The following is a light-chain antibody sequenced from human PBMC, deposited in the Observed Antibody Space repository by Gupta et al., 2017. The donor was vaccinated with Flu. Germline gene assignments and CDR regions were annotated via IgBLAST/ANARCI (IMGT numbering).Light chain of an antibody. V-gene: IGLV3-25*01. CDR2: KDS. CDR3: QAAEGGGTYTGV. J-gene: IGLJ3*02. CDR1: ACPGKY. Sequence: QSARIACRGDACPGKYAYWYHQKPGRAPVLLLYKDSERPSGRPERFSGCNSGTTVTLPTSGVHAEEEEAYYCQAAEGGGTYTGVFGGGTKLTVL.